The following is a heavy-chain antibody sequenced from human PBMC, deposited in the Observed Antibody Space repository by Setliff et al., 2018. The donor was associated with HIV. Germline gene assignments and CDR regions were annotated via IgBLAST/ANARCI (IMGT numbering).Heavy chain of an antibody. D-gene: IGHD1-7*01. Sequence: SGPTLVNPTQTLTLTCSFSGFSLSTTGVGVAWIRQPPGRGLEWIGYISNYGSPSYSPSLESRVTILLDTSKNQFSLRLSSVTAADTAVYYCARHRGMPGTTWYNHYMDVWGTGATVTVSS. CDR2: ISNYGSP. CDR1: GFSLSTTGVG. J-gene: IGHJ6*03. V-gene: IGHV4-61*08. CDR3: ARHRGMPGTTWYNHYMDV.